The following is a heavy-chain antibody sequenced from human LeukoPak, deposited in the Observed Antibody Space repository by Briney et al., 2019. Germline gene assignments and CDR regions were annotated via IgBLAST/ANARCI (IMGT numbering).Heavy chain of an antibody. CDR1: GGSFSGYY. D-gene: IGHD6-19*01. CDR2: INHSGST. V-gene: IGHV4-34*01. CDR3: ARGGGWHYYYYGMDV. Sequence: SETLSLTCAVYGGSFSGYYWSWIRQPPGKGLEWIGEINHSGSTNYNPSLKGRVTISVDTSKNQFSLKLSSVTAADTAVYYCARGGGWHYYYYGMDVWGKGTTVTVSS. J-gene: IGHJ6*04.